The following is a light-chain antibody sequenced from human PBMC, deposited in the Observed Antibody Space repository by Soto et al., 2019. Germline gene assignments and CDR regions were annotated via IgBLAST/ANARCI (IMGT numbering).Light chain of an antibody. J-gene: IGKJ2*03. Sequence: EIVLTQSPGTLSLSPGERVTLSCRASQSVNSNYLAWYQQKPGQAPRLLIYGTSSRATYIPDRFSGSGSGTDFTLTISRLEPEDFAVYYCQQYGDGNSPRYSFGQGTKLEIK. CDR2: GTS. V-gene: IGKV3-20*01. CDR1: QSVNSNY. CDR3: QQYGDGNSPRYS.